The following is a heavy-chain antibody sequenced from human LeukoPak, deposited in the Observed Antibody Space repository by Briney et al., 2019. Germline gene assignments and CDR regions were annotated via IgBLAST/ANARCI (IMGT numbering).Heavy chain of an antibody. CDR1: GFTFSNYW. Sequence: GGSLRLSCSVSGFTFSNYWMSWVRQAPGKGLEWVANINQDGSLKYYVDSLKGRFTISRDNAKNLLYLQMNSLRAEDTAVYYCARGRHDITMIVVVMTSVSYYSDVWGKGTTVTVS. CDR2: INQDGSLK. CDR3: ARGRHDITMIVVVMTSVSYYSDV. J-gene: IGHJ6*03. V-gene: IGHV3-7*01. D-gene: IGHD3-22*01.